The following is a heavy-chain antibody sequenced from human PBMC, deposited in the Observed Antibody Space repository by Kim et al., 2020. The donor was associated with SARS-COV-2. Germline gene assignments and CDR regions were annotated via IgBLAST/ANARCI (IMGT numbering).Heavy chain of an antibody. Sequence: TEEATSVRGRCTISRDDSTNSLHMQMNSLKTEDMAVYYCVRDRGGGFFDFWGQGTLVTVSS. J-gene: IGHJ4*02. V-gene: IGHV3-72*01. CDR3: VRDRGGGFFDF. D-gene: IGHD3-16*01. CDR2: T.